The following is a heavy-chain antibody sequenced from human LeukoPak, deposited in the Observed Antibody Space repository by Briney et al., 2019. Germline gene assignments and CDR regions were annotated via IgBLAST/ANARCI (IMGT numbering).Heavy chain of an antibody. V-gene: IGHV3-74*01. CDR1: GFIFSNYW. D-gene: IGHD3-16*01. CDR3: ARVRGGYYSDY. Sequence: GGSLRLSCAASGFIFSNYWMLWVRQAPGKGLVWVSRINSDGSSTSYADSVKGRFTISRDNAKNTLYLQMNSLRAEDTAVYYCARVRGGYYSDYWGQGTLVTVS. CDR2: INSDGSST. J-gene: IGHJ4*02.